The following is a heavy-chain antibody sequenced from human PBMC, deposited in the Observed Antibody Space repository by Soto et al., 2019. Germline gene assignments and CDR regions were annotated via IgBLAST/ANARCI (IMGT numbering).Heavy chain of an antibody. CDR2: SGGTGVNA. V-gene: IGHV3-23*01. D-gene: IGHD2-8*02. CDR3: ANVLG. Sequence: EVQLLESGGGLVQPGGSLSLSCAGSGSALSSFAMNWVRQAPGKGLEWVSASGGTGVNAYYTDSVRGRFTVSRDNSKNTVFLEMNSLRVEDTAVYYCANVLGWGHGTLVNVSS. J-gene: IGHJ4*01. CDR1: GSALSSFA.